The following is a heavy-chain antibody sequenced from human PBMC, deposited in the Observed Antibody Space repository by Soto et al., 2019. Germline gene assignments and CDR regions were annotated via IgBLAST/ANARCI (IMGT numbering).Heavy chain of an antibody. J-gene: IGHJ4*02. Sequence: GGSLRLSCAASGFTFSIDWMHWVRQAPGKGLVWVSSINRDGSSTNYADSVKGRFTISRDNAKNTLYLEMNSLRAEDTAVYFCATGGRAGSLDYWGQGILVTVSS. CDR2: INRDGSST. D-gene: IGHD6-25*01. CDR1: GFTFSIDW. CDR3: ATGGRAGSLDY. V-gene: IGHV3-74*01.